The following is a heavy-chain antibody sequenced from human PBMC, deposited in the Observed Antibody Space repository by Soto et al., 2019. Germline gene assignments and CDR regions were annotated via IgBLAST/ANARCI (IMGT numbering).Heavy chain of an antibody. CDR3: ARDKRDLRFLEWSYYFDY. Sequence: QVQLVESGGGVVQPGRSLRLSCAASGFTFSSCAMHWVRQAPGKGLEWVAVISYDGSNKYYADSVKGRFTVSRDNSKNTXYLQVNSLRAEDTAVYYCARDKRDLRFLEWSYYFDYWGQGTLVTVSS. CDR2: ISYDGSNK. J-gene: IGHJ4*02. CDR1: GFTFSSCA. D-gene: IGHD3-3*01. V-gene: IGHV3-30-3*01.